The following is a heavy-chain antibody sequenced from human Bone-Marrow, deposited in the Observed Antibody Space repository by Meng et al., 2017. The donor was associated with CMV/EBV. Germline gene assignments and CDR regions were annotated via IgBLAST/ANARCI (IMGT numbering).Heavy chain of an antibody. V-gene: IGHV3-7*01. CDR3: ARHTRSWPGDY. CDR2: INYYGTST. Sequence: GESLKISCAASGFPFVGYWMSWVRQAPGGGLEWVANINYYGTSTYYLDSVKGRFTISRDNTKNSLYLQMTGLRAEDSAVYYCARHTRSWPGDYWGQGTLVTVSS. CDR1: GFPFVGYW. J-gene: IGHJ4*02. D-gene: IGHD1-26*01.